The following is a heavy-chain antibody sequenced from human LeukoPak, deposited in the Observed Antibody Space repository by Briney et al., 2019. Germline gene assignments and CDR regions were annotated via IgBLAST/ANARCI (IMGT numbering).Heavy chain of an antibody. CDR3: ARGEQAVLRYFDWLQ. J-gene: IGHJ4*02. Sequence: GASVKVSCKACGYTFTGYYMHWVRQAPGQGLEWMGWINPNSGGTNYAQKFQGRVTMTRNTSISTAYMELSSLRSEDTAVYYCARGEQAVLRYFDWLQWGQGTLVTVSS. CDR2: INPNSGGT. CDR1: GYTFTGYY. V-gene: IGHV1-2*02. D-gene: IGHD3-9*01.